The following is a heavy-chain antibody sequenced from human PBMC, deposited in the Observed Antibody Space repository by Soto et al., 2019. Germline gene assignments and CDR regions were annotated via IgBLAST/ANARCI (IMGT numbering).Heavy chain of an antibody. D-gene: IGHD3-3*01. Sequence: QVQLQESGPGLVKPSGTLSLTCVVSGGPINSRSWWSWVRQPPGKGLEWIGEMHHGGTTYYNPSLKNRIITSFDKSKNHFSLELPSVTAADTAIYYCATQTISYTWDVWGQGTSVTVSS. V-gene: IGHV4-4*02. CDR1: GGPINSRSW. CDR2: MHHGGTT. CDR3: ATQTISYTWDV. J-gene: IGHJ6*02.